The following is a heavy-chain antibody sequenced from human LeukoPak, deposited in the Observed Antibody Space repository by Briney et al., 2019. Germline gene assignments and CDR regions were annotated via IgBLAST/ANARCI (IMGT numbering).Heavy chain of an antibody. J-gene: IGHJ5*02. CDR1: GGPISSYY. CDR3: ASRPTWYCESLTGPRRYNWFDP. Sequence: SETLSLTCTVSGGPISSYYWGWTRQPPGKPLEWMGSISYSVSTHYNPSLKSRVTLPVDTSNNHFSPTLSSLTAAGTAVSFFASRPTWYCESLTGPRRYNWFDPWGQGTLVTVSS. CDR2: ISYSVST. D-gene: IGHD3-9*01. V-gene: IGHV4-39*02.